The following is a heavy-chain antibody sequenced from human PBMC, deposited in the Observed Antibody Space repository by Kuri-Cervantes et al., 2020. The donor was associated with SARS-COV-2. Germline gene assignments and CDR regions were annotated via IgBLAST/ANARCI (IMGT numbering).Heavy chain of an antibody. Sequence: GESLKISCTASGFTFSSYSMNWVRQAPGKGLEWVSAISSTSTYINYVDSVKGRFTISRDDAKNSLYLQMSSLRAEDTAAYYCAREGTHLSSYYYMDVWGKGTTVTVSS. CDR3: AREGTHLSSYYYMDV. CDR2: ISSTSTYI. CDR1: GFTFSSYS. V-gene: IGHV3-21*01. D-gene: IGHD2/OR15-2a*01. J-gene: IGHJ6*03.